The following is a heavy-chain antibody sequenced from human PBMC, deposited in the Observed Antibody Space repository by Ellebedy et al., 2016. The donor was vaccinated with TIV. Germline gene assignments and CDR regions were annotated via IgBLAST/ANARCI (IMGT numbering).Heavy chain of an antibody. D-gene: IGHD4-23*01. CDR3: VRGAGWVTDY. Sequence: PGGSLRLSCAASGFSFNNYWMNWARQAPGKGLEWVANIKQDGSEQYYVDSVKGRFTISRDNAKNSLYLQMNSLRGEDTAMYYCVRGAGWVTDYWGQGNLVTVSS. J-gene: IGHJ4*02. CDR1: GFSFNNYW. CDR2: IKQDGSEQ. V-gene: IGHV3-7*03.